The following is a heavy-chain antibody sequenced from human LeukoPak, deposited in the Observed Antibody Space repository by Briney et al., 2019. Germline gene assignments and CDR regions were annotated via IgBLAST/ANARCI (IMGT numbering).Heavy chain of an antibody. V-gene: IGHV1-69*06. D-gene: IGHD6-13*01. CDR1: GAPLGSFA. Sequence: GKASCKASGAPLGSFATSGVRQAPGQGLEWRGGIIPIFGTANYAQKFQGRVTITADKSTSTAYMELSSLRSEDTAVYYCAWGAAAASNWFDPWGQGTLVTVSS. CDR2: IIPIFGTA. CDR3: AWGAAAASNWFDP. J-gene: IGHJ5*02.